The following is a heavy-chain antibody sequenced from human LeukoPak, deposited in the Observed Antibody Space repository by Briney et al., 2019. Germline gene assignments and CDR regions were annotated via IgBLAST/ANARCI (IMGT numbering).Heavy chain of an antibody. V-gene: IGHV3-11*01. D-gene: IGHD2-2*01. J-gene: IGHJ6*02. CDR3: AREYCSSTSCSLDGMDV. CDR2: ISSSGSTI. Sequence: GGSLRLPCAASGFTFSDYYMSWIRQAPGKGLEWVSYISSSGSTIYYADSVKGRFTISRDNAKNSLYLQMNSLRAEDTAVYYCAREYCSSTSCSLDGMDVWGQGTTVTVSS. CDR1: GFTFSDYY.